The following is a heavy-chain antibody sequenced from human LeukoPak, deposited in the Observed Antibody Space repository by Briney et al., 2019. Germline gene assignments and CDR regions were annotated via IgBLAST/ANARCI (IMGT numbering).Heavy chain of an antibody. CDR1: GFTFSRFN. CDR2: IWYDGTDT. V-gene: IGHV3-33*01. J-gene: IGHJ4*01. CDR3: ARGFLDFDF. Sequence: PGGSLRLSCVASGFTFSRFNMHWVRQAPGKGLEWVALIWYDGTDTYYADAAKGRFTISRDDSKNTVYLQMNSLRAEDTAFYYCARGFLDFDFWGHGTLVTVSS. D-gene: IGHD3-3*01.